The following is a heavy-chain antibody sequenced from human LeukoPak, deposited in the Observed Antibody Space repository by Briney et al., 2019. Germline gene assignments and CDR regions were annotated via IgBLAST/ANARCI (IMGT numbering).Heavy chain of an antibody. V-gene: IGHV3-23*01. CDR3: AKAGTTWYMDV. Sequence: GSLLLSCAASGFTFISYGMSWVRQAPGKGLEGVSAISGSGGSTYYADSVKGRFTISRDNSKNTLYLQMNSLRAEDTAVYYCAKAGTTWYMDVWGKGTTVTISS. CDR1: GFTFISYG. CDR2: ISGSGGST. J-gene: IGHJ6*03. D-gene: IGHD1-7*01.